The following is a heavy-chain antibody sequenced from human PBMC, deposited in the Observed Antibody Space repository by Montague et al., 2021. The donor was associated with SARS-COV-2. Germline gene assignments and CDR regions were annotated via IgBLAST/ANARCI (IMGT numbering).Heavy chain of an antibody. D-gene: IGHD3-22*01. V-gene: IGHV4-34*01. CDR1: GGSFGDDH. CDR2: INQSGRT. Sequence: SETLSLTCAVYGGSFGDDHWSWIRQPPGKGLEWIGDINQSGRTNYNPSLKSRVTISVDTSKNQFSLKVTSVTAADTAVYFCARGHLSVSMIVVVFTSASYYFDYWGQGAQVTVSS. J-gene: IGHJ4*02. CDR3: ARGHLSVSMIVVVFTSASYYFDY.